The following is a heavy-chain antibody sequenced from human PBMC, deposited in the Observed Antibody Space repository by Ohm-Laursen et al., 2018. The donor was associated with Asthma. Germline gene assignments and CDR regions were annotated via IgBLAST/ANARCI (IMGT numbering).Heavy chain of an antibody. CDR2: ISYDGSNK. J-gene: IGHJ3*02. D-gene: IGHD5-24*01. CDR3: AKDPREMATMSAAFDI. Sequence: SLRLSCAASGFTFSSYGMHWVRQAPGKGLEWVAVISYDGSNKYYADSVKGRFTISRDNSKNTLYLQMNSLRDEDTAVYYCAKDPREMATMSAAFDIWGQGTMVTVSS. V-gene: IGHV3-30*18. CDR1: GFTFSSYG.